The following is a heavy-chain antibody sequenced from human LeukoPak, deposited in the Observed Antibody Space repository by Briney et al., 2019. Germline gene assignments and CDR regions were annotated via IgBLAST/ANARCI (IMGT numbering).Heavy chain of an antibody. CDR1: GFTFGRYA. J-gene: IGHJ3*02. V-gene: IGHV3-23*01. D-gene: IGHD1-7*01. Sequence: GGSLRLSCAASGFTFGRYAMSWVRQAPGKGLEWVSAISDSGGATYYANSVKGRFTISRDNSKNTLYLQMGSLRAEDMAVYYCAREELDAFDIWGQGTMVTVSS. CDR3: AREELDAFDI. CDR2: ISDSGGAT.